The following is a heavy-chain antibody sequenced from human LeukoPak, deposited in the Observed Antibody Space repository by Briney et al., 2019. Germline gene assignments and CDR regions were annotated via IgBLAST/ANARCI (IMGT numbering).Heavy chain of an antibody. Sequence: QPGGSLRLSCAASGFTFSSYAMHWVRQAPGKGLEWVAVISYDGSNKYYADSVKGRFTISRDNSKNTLYLQMNSLRAEDTAVYYCAKDALLYYYMDVWGKGTTATVSS. CDR2: ISYDGSNK. V-gene: IGHV3-30-3*01. CDR3: AKDALLYYYMDV. CDR1: GFTFSSYA. J-gene: IGHJ6*03.